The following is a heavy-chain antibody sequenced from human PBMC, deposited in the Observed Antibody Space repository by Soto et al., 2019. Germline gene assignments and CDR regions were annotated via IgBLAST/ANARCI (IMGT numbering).Heavy chain of an antibody. D-gene: IGHD3-16*01. Sequence: GASVQVSCKSSGYIFTTYSIQWVRQAPGERLQGMGWIKPDNGDTKCSQKFEDRLSLSSDSSASTAYMELSSLTSGDTAIYYSARGQRGLTEFDYWGQGTLVTVSS. CDR1: GYIFTTYS. CDR3: ARGQRGLTEFDY. J-gene: IGHJ4*02. CDR2: IKPDNGDT. V-gene: IGHV1-3*01.